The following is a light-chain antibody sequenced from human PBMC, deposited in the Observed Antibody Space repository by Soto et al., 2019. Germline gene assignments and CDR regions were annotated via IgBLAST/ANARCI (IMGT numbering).Light chain of an antibody. V-gene: IGLV2-8*01. CDR1: SSDVGGYNY. Sequence: QSALTQPPSASGSPRQSVTISCSGTSSDVGGYNYVSWFQQHPGKAPKLMIYEVTKRPSGVPDRFSGSKSGNTASLTVSGLQAEDEAEYYCSSYVGSNNFVFGTGSKVTVL. J-gene: IGLJ1*01. CDR2: EVT. CDR3: SSYVGSNNFV.